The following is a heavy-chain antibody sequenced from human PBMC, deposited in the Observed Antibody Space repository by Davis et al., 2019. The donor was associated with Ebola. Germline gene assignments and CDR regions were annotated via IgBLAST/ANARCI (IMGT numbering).Heavy chain of an antibody. J-gene: IGHJ1*01. CDR1: GVSIRSSNW. CDR3: AGSGWLPLDQY. V-gene: IGHV4-4*02. Sequence: MPSETLSLTCDVSGVSIRSSNWWSWVRQSPGKGLEWIGEIYQSGSTEYNPSLESRVTISIDYSKSQFSLRLTSVTAADTAVYYCAGSGWLPLDQYWGLGKVVTVSS. D-gene: IGHD6-19*01. CDR2: IYQSGST.